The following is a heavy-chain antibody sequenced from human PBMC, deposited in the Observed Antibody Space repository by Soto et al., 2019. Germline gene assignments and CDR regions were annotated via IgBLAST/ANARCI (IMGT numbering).Heavy chain of an antibody. CDR1: GFTVSSNY. CDR3: AATRFGY. Sequence: EVQLVESGGGLVQPGGSLRLSCAVSGFTVSSNYMSWVRQAPGKGLEWVSVIYSGGSTYYADSVKARFTISRHNSKNTLYFQINSLRAEDTAVYYCAATRFGYWGQGTLVTVSS. J-gene: IGHJ4*02. CDR2: IYSGGST. D-gene: IGHD5-12*01. V-gene: IGHV3-53*04.